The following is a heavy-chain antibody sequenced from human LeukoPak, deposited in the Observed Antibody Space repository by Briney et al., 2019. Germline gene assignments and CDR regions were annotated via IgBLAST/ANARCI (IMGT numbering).Heavy chain of an antibody. CDR1: GFTFSNFG. Sequence: QPGGSLRLSCAASGFTFSNFGMSWVRQAPGNGLEWVSAISAGGGTYYADSVKGRFTISRDDSKNTLYLQMNSLRAEDTAVYYCAKVQLGIGVDYWGQGTLVTVSS. J-gene: IGHJ4*02. CDR2: ISAGGGT. D-gene: IGHD7-27*01. V-gene: IGHV3-23*01. CDR3: AKVQLGIGVDY.